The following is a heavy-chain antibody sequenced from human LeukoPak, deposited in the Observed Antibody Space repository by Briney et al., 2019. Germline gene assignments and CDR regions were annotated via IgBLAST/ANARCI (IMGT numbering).Heavy chain of an antibody. CDR1: GYTFTGYY. J-gene: IGHJ4*02. D-gene: IGHD3-22*01. CDR2: INPNSGGT. CDR3: AIDTYYYDSSGYYFDY. V-gene: IGHV1-2*02. Sequence: ASVKVSCKASGYTFTGYYMHWVRRAPGQGLEWMGWINPNSGGTNYAQKFQGRVTMTRDTSISTAYMELSRLRSDDTAVYYCAIDTYYYDSSGYYFDYWGQGTLVTVSS.